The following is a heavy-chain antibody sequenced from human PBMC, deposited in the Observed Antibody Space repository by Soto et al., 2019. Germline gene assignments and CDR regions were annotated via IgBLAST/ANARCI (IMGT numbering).Heavy chain of an antibody. CDR3: ARDDPSPYSSSWYPNWFDP. J-gene: IGHJ5*02. V-gene: IGHV3-21*01. CDR2: ISSSSSYI. CDR1: GFTFSSYS. Sequence: GGSLRLSCAASGFTFSSYSMNWVRQAPGKGLEWVSSISSSSSYIYYADSVKGRFTISRDNAKNSLYLQMNSLRAEDTAVYYCARDDPSPYSSSWYPNWFDPWGQGTLVTVSS. D-gene: IGHD6-13*01.